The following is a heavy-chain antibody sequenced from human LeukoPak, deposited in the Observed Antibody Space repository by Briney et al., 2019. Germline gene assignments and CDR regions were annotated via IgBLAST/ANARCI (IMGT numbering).Heavy chain of an antibody. V-gene: IGHV5-10-1*01. Sequence: GESLKISCKGSGYSFTSYWISWVRQMPGKGLEWMGRIDPSDSYTNYSPSFQGHVTISADKSISTAYLQWSSLKASDTAMYYCARHVSSLYYYGMDVSGQGTTVTVSS. CDR1: GYSFTSYW. D-gene: IGHD6-13*01. CDR2: IDPSDSYT. CDR3: ARHVSSLYYYGMDV. J-gene: IGHJ6*02.